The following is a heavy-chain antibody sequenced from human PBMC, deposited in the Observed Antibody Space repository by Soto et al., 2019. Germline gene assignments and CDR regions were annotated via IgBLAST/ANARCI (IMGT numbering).Heavy chain of an antibody. CDR3: ASGAITMVRGVPTYGMDV. V-gene: IGHV1-69*01. J-gene: IGHJ6*02. D-gene: IGHD3-10*01. Sequence: QVQLVQSGAEVKKPGSSVKVSCKASGGTFSSYAISWVRQAPGQGLEWMGGIIPIFGTANYAQKFQGRVTITADEATSTAYMELSSLRSEDTAVYYCASGAITMVRGVPTYGMDVWGQGTTVTVSS. CDR2: IIPIFGTA. CDR1: GGTFSSYA.